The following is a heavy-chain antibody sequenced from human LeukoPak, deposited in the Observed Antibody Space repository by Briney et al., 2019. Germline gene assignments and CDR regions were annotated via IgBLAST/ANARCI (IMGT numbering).Heavy chain of an antibody. J-gene: IGHJ5*02. V-gene: IGHV4-4*09. Sequence: SETLSLTCTVSGGSISSYYCSWIRQPPGKGLEWIGYIYTSAITNYNPSLKSRVTISVDTSKNQFALKLSSVTAADTAVYYCARRGCSSTSCYKRTAPGSGWFDPWGQGPLVTVSS. CDR2: IYTSAIT. CDR3: ARRGCSSTSCYKRTAPGSGWFDP. D-gene: IGHD2-2*02. CDR1: GGSISSYY.